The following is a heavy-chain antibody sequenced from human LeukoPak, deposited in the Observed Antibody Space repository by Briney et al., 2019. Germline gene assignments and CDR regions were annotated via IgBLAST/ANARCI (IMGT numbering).Heavy chain of an antibody. CDR1: GFAFSSYT. Sequence: GGSLRLSCVASGFAFSSYTMSWVRQAPGKGLEWVSAISRSGDTTYYADSVRGRFTIPRDNSKNTVYLQMNSLRAEDTALYYCAKHRGYSSASIYYYGMDVWGQGTTVTVSS. CDR3: AKHRGYSSASIYYYGMDV. D-gene: IGHD5-12*01. V-gene: IGHV3-23*01. J-gene: IGHJ6*02. CDR2: ISRSGDTT.